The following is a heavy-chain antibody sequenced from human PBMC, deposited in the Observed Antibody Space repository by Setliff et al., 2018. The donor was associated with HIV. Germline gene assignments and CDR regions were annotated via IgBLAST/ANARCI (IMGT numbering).Heavy chain of an antibody. V-gene: IGHV4-61*01. D-gene: IGHD6-6*01. CDR2: IYYSGTT. Sequence: KPSETLSLTCTVSGDSVSSASYYWSWIRQPPGKGLGWIGYIYYSGTTKYNPSLKSRVTISVDTSKNQSSLKLSSVTAADTAVYYCASEAWTSYRSSSGYYYYYMDVWGKGTTVTVSS. CDR1: GDSVSSASYY. J-gene: IGHJ6*03. CDR3: ASEAWTSYRSSSGYYYYYMDV.